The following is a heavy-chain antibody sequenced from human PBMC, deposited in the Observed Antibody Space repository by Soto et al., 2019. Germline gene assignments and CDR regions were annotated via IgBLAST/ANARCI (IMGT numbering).Heavy chain of an antibody. D-gene: IGHD3-3*02. V-gene: IGHV3-74*01. J-gene: IGHJ4*02. Sequence: EVQLVESGGGLVQPGGSLRLSCAASGFTFNNFWMYWVRQTPEKGLVWVSGINSDGTTTIYADSVKGRVTISRDNAKNTRYLQRNSLTVEDTAIYYCVRDISWGQGTLVTVSS. CDR3: VRDIS. CDR1: GFTFNNFW. CDR2: INSDGTTT.